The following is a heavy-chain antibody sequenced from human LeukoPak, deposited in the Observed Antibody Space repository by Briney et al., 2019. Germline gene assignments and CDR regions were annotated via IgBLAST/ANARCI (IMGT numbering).Heavy chain of an antibody. Sequence: GGSLRLSCVASGFTFTSYAFHWVRQAPGKGLEWVAAISYDGRTRDYADSVKGRFTISRDNSKNTLYLQMNSLRAEDTAVYYCARVDSTAYYDFWSGSKGAFDIWGQGTMVTVSS. V-gene: IGHV3-30*04. D-gene: IGHD3-3*01. CDR2: ISYDGRTR. CDR1: GFTFTSYA. CDR3: ARVDSTAYYDFWSGSKGAFDI. J-gene: IGHJ3*02.